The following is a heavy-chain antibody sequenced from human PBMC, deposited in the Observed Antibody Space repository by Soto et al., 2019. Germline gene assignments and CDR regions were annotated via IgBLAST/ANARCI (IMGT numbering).Heavy chain of an antibody. J-gene: IGHJ4*02. CDR1: GYTFRDFY. CDR3: ARGGSMVTASYFDI. Sequence: GQLVQSGAEVQGPGASVRVSCKTSGYTFRDFYIHWMRQAPGQGLEWMGCMNPDSGVTDPAQTFRDRVTMARDTSTNTAYMALDRLRAEDTGDYYCARGGSMVTASYFDIWGQGTPFTVSS. CDR2: MNPDSGVT. D-gene: IGHD2-21*02. V-gene: IGHV1-2*02.